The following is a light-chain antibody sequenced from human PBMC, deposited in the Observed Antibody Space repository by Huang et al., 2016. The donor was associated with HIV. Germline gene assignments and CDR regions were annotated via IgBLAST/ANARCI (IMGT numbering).Light chain of an antibody. CDR1: QDISTY. V-gene: IGKV1-33*01. CDR3: QQYDNVPIT. Sequence: DIQMTQSPSSLSASVGDRVNITCQASQDISTYLNWYQQKPGKAPKVLIYAASNLETWVQSRFSGTGSGTSFSFTISRLQPEDVATYYCQQYDNVPITFGQGTRLDI. CDR2: AAS. J-gene: IGKJ5*01.